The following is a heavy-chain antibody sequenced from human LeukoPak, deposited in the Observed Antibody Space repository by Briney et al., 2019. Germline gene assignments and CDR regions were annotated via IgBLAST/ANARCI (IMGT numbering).Heavy chain of an antibody. CDR2: ISSSSSYI. Sequence: GESLRLSCAASGFTFSSYSMNWARQAPGKGLEWVSSISSSSSYIYYADSVKGRFTISRDNAKNSLYLQMNSLRAEDTAVYYCARDIEYSSNFDYWGQGTLVTVSS. J-gene: IGHJ4*02. D-gene: IGHD5-18*01. CDR3: ARDIEYSSNFDY. V-gene: IGHV3-21*01. CDR1: GFTFSSYS.